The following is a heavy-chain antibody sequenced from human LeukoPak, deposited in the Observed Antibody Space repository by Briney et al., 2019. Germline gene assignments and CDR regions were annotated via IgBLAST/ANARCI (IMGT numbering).Heavy chain of an antibody. CDR2: INHSGST. CDR1: GGSFSGYY. D-gene: IGHD6-6*01. J-gene: IGHJ4*02. Sequence: SETLSLTCAVYGGSFSGYYWSWIRQPPGKGLEWIGEINHSGSTNYNPSLKSRVTISVDTSKNQFSLKLSSVTAADTAVYYCARDVGSSSWIDYWGQGTLVTVSP. V-gene: IGHV4-34*01. CDR3: ARDVGSSSWIDY.